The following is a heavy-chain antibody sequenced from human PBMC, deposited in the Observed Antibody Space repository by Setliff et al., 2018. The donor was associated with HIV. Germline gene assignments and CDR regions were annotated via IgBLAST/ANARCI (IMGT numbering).Heavy chain of an antibody. Sequence: SETLSLTCVVSGGSFSGYSWNWIRQPPGKGLEWIGEITHSGSTNYNPSLKSRVTISVDTSKNQFYLKLTSVTAADTAVYYCARRGWNGYKSFEDWGQGTQVTVSS. CDR1: GGSFSGYS. CDR3: ARRGWNGYKSFED. J-gene: IGHJ4*02. V-gene: IGHV4-34*01. D-gene: IGHD1-1*01. CDR2: ITHSGST.